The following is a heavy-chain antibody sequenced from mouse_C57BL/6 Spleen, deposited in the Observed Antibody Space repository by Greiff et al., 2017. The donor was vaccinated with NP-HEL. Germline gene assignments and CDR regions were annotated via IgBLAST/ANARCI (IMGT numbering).Heavy chain of an antibody. V-gene: IGHV1-52*01. J-gene: IGHJ2*01. Sequence: QVQLQQPGAELVRPGSSVKLSCKASGYTFTSYWMHWVKQRPIQGLEWIGNIDPSDSETHYNQKFKDKATLTVDKSSSTAYMQLSSLTSEDSAVYYCARDKFPYYLDYWGQGTTLTVSS. CDR1: GYTFTSYW. CDR3: ARDKFPYYLDY. CDR2: IDPSDSET.